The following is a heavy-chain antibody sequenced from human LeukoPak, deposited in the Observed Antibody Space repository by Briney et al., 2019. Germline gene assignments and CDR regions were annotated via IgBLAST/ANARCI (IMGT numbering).Heavy chain of an antibody. J-gene: IGHJ5*02. CDR3: ARALVPGSGSYYDWFDP. CDR1: GYTFSNYG. V-gene: IGHV1-3*01. CDR2: ISVGNGNT. D-gene: IGHD3-10*01. Sequence: EASVKVSCKASGYTFSNYGIHWVRQAPGQRLECLGWISVGNGNTKYSQNFQGRVTITRDTSATTAYMELSSLRPEDTAVYYCARALVPGSGSYYDWFDPWGQGTLVTVSS.